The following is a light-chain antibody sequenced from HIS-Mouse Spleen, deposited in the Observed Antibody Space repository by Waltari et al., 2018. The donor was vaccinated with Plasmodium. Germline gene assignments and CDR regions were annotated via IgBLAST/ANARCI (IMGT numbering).Light chain of an antibody. CDR3: QVWDSSSDHRV. Sequence: SYVLTQPPSVSVAPGQTARLTCGGNNIGSKSVHWYQHKPGQAPVLVVYDDSDRPSGIPERFSGSNSGNTATLTISRVEAGDESDYYCQVWDSSSDHRVFGGGTKLTVL. CDR1: NIGSKS. CDR2: DDS. V-gene: IGLV3-21*02. J-gene: IGLJ3*02.